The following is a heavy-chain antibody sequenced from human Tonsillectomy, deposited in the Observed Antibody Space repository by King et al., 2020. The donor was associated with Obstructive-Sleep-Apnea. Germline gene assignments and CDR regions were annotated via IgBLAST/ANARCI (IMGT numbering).Heavy chain of an antibody. CDR3: AKDQADIVGAIWDYYYYYGMDV. V-gene: IGHV3-23*04. CDR1: GFTFSSYA. CDR2: ISGSGGNT. J-gene: IGHJ6*02. Sequence: VQLVESGGGLVQPGGSLRLSCAASGFTFSSYAMNWVRQAPEKGLEWVSTISGSGGNTYYADSVKGRFTISRDNSKKTLYLQMNSLRAEDTAVYYCAKDQADIVGAIWDYYYYYGMDVWGQGTTVTVSS. D-gene: IGHD1-26*01.